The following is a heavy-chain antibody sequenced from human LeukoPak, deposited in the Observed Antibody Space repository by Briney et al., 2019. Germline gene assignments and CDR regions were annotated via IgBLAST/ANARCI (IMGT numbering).Heavy chain of an antibody. V-gene: IGHV3-74*01. CDR3: ARAVHSSSWLGWGVDAFDI. D-gene: IGHD6-13*01. CDR1: GFTFDDYA. CDR2: INTDGSST. J-gene: IGHJ3*02. Sequence: PGGSLRLSCAASGFTFDDYAMHWVRQAPGKGLVWVSRINTDGSSTSYADSVKGRFTISRDNAKNTLYLQMNSLRAEDTAVYYCARAVHSSSWLGWGVDAFDIWGQGTMVTVSS.